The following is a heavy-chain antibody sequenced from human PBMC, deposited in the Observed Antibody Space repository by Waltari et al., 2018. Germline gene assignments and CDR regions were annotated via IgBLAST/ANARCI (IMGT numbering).Heavy chain of an antibody. Sequence: QVQLVQSGAEVKKPGSSVKVSCKASGGTFSSYSISWVRQAPGQGLEWVGSISRMSGIANYAQKFQGRVTITADKSTTTVYMELSSLRSEDTAVYYCARDVSYDLGMDVWGQGTTVTVSS. CDR2: ISRMSGIA. V-gene: IGHV1-69*08. CDR1: GGTFSSYS. CDR3: ARDVSYDLGMDV. D-gene: IGHD3-3*01. J-gene: IGHJ6*02.